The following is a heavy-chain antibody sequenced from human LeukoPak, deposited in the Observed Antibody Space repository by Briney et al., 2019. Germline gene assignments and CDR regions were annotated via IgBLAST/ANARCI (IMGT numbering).Heavy chain of an antibody. V-gene: IGHV3-23*01. CDR1: GFPFRNNV. CDR3: AKTFPYGTTWYGSCDY. Sequence: GGSLRLSCAASGFPFRNNVMTWVRQAPGRGLDWLAAIRGSGDTYYADSVKGRFTISRDNSKNMLYLQMNSLRAEDTAVYYCAKTFPYGTTWYGSCDYWGQGALVTVSS. CDR2: IRGSGDT. D-gene: IGHD3-10*01. J-gene: IGHJ4*02.